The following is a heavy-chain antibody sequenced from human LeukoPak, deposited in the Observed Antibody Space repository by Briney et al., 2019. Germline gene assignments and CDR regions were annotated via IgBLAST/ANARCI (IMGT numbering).Heavy chain of an antibody. CDR1: GFTFSDAW. Sequence: GGSLRLSCAASGFTFSDAWLNWVRQTPEKGLEWVARIKRQTEGWAKDYAAPVKGRFTISRDDSKSTVYLQMNSLEIEDTAVYYCSRNADHDWWGQGTLVTVSS. D-gene: IGHD1-14*01. V-gene: IGHV3-15*01. J-gene: IGHJ4*02. CDR3: SRNADHDW. CDR2: IKRQTEGWAK.